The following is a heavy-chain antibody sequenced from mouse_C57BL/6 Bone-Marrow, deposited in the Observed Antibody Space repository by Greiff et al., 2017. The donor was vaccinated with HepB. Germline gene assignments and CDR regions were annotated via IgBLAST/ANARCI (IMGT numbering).Heavy chain of an antibody. Sequence: QVQLQQPGAELVMPGASVKLSCKASGYTFPSYWMHWVKQRPGQGLEWIGEIDPSDSYTNYNQKFKGKSTLTVDKSSSTASMQLSSLTSEDSAGYCCARRTAEGTGAMDYWGQGTSVTVSS. D-gene: IGHD3-2*02. CDR3: ARRTAEGTGAMDY. J-gene: IGHJ4*01. CDR2: IDPSDSYT. CDR1: GYTFPSYW. V-gene: IGHV1-69*01.